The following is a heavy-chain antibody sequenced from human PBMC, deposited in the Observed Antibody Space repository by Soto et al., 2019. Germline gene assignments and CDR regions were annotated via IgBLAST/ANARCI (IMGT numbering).Heavy chain of an antibody. CDR1: GGSISSGGYY. D-gene: IGHD6-13*01. Sequence: PSETLSLTCTVSGGSISSGGYYWSWIRQHPGKGLEWIGYIYYSGSTYYNPSLKSRVTISVDTSKNQFSLKLSSVTAADTAVYYGARLIAADELFEYWGQGTRVNVAS. CDR2: IYYSGST. CDR3: ARLIAADELFEY. J-gene: IGHJ4*02. V-gene: IGHV4-31*03.